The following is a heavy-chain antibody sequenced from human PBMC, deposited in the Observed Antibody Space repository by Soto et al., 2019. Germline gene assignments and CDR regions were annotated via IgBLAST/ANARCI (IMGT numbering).Heavy chain of an antibody. J-gene: IGHJ3*02. V-gene: IGHV4-59*01. D-gene: IGHD2-21*02. CDR1: GGSMSGYY. Sequence: QVQLQESGPGLEKASETLSLTCTVSGGSMSGYYWSWIRQHPGKALEWIGFIYDSGTTNYNPSLKSRGTISIDTSKNQFSLTLTSVTAADTAVYYCARVSHIVVVPAVRGAFDIWGQGTMITVPS. CDR3: ARVSHIVVVPAVRGAFDI. CDR2: IYDSGTT.